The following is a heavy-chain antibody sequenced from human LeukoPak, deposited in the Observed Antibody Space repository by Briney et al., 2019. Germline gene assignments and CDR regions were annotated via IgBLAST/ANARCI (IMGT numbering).Heavy chain of an antibody. CDR3: ATDPRQAKPGYCDY. CDR1: GFTSNKDA. CDR2: MSHYGSER. V-gene: IGHV3-30*04. Sequence: PGGSLRLSCALSGFTSNKDAIHWVRQAPGKGLEWVAVMSHYGSERYYGDSVQGRFTISRDASKSTFYLQMDSLRPEDTAVYYCATDPRQAKPGYCDYWGQGTLVIVSS. D-gene: IGHD1-14*01. J-gene: IGHJ4*02.